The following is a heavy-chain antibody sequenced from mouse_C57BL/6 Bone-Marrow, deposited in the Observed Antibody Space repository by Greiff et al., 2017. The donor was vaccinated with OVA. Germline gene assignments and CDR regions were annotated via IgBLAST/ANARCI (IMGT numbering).Heavy chain of an antibody. CDR2: ISSGSSTI. CDR3: ARPPYYYYYFDY. D-gene: IGHD1-1*01. Sequence: EVNLVESGGGLVKPGGSLKLSCAASGFTFSDYGMHWVRQAPEKGLEWVAYISSGSSTIYYADTVKGRFTISRDNAKNTLFLQMTSLRSEDTAMYYCARPPYYYYYFDYWGQGTTLTVSS. J-gene: IGHJ2*01. V-gene: IGHV5-17*01. CDR1: GFTFSDYG.